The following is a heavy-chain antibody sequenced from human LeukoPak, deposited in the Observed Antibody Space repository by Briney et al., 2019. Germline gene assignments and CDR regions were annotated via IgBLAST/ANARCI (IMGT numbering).Heavy chain of an antibody. D-gene: IGHD2-15*01. CDR2: IYPGDSDT. Sequence: GEYLKISCKGSGYSFTTYWIGWVRQLPGKGLEWMGIIYPGDSDTRYSPSFQGQVTISVDKSISTAYLQWSSLKASDTAMYYCARARYCSGGSCYAEYWGQGTLVTVSS. CDR1: GYSFTTYW. J-gene: IGHJ4*02. V-gene: IGHV5-51*01. CDR3: ARARYCSGGSCYAEY.